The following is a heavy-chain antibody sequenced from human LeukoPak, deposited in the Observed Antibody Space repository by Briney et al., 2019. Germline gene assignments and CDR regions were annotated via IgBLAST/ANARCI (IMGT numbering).Heavy chain of an antibody. CDR2: IKEDGSAK. Sequence: GGSLRLSCEASGFTFSNFWMSWVRQAPGKGLEWMASIKEDGSAKYYVDFVKGQFTISRDNAKNSLSLQMNSLRAEDTAVYYCARSPAGANYYLDVWGKGTTVTISS. CDR3: ARSPAGANYYLDV. V-gene: IGHV3-7*01. J-gene: IGHJ6*03. D-gene: IGHD1-14*01. CDR1: GFTFSNFW.